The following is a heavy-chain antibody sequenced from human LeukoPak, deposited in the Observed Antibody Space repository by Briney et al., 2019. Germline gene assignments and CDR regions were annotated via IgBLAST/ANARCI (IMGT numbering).Heavy chain of an antibody. Sequence: SVKVSCKASGGTFSSYAISWVRQAPGQGLEWMGGIIPIFGTANYAQKFQGRVTITADESTSTAYMELSSLRSEDTAVYYCARDSGIAAAGYYDYWGQGSLVTVSS. CDR1: GGTFSSYA. CDR3: ARDSGIAAAGYYDY. V-gene: IGHV1-69*13. CDR2: IIPIFGTA. J-gene: IGHJ4*02. D-gene: IGHD6-13*01.